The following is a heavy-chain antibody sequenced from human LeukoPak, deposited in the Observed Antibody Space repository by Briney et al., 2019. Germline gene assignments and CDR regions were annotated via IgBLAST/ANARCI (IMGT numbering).Heavy chain of an antibody. D-gene: IGHD2-2*01. V-gene: IGHV4-31*03. CDR1: GGSISSGGYY. J-gene: IGHJ4*02. CDR2: IYYSGST. Sequence: SETLSLTCTVSGGSISSGGYYWSWIRQHPGKGPEWIGYIYYSGSTYYNPSLKSRVTISVDTSKNQFSLKLSSVTAADTAVYYCARFREYQLLYYFDYWGQGTLVNVSS. CDR3: ARFREYQLLYYFDY.